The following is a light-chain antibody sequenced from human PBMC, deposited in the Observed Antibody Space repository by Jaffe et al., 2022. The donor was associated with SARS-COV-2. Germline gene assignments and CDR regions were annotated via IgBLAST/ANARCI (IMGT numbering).Light chain of an antibody. CDR2: DAS. CDR3: QQYNNWPRT. Sequence: EIVMTQSPATLSVSPGERATLSCRASQSVSSDLAWYQHKPGQAPRLLIYDASTRASGIPTRFSGSGSGTEFALTISSLQSEDFAIYYCQQYNNWPRTFGQGTKVEI. J-gene: IGKJ1*01. V-gene: IGKV3-15*01. CDR1: QSVSSD.